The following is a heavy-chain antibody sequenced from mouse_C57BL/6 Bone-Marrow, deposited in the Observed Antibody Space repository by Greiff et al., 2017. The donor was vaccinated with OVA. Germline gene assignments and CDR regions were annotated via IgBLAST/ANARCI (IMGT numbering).Heavy chain of an antibody. CDR2: INPYHGDT. CDR1: GYSFTGYF. CDR3: ARGDYYGSSPYYAMDY. Sequence: VQLQQSGPELVKPGASVKISCKASGYSFTGYFMNWVKQSHGKSLEWIGRINPYHGDTFYNQKFKGKATLTVDKSSSTAHMELLSLTSEDFAVYYCARGDYYGSSPYYAMDYWGQGTSVTVSS. D-gene: IGHD1-1*01. J-gene: IGHJ4*01. V-gene: IGHV1-37*01.